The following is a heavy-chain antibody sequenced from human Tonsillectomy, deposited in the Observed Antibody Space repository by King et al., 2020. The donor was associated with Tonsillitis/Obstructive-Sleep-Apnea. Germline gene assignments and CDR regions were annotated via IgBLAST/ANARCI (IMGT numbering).Heavy chain of an antibody. V-gene: IGHV3-49*05. D-gene: IGHD1-1*01. CDR2: IRSKPYGGTT. CDR3: TRDLDELEPSFGY. Sequence: VQLVESGGGLVKPGRSLRLSCTASGFTFGKYVMSWFRQAPGKGLEWVAFIRSKPYGGTTEYAASVKGRFTISRDDSKSIAFLQMNSLKTEDTAVYYCTRDLDELEPSFGYWGQGTLVTVSS. CDR1: GFTFGKYV. J-gene: IGHJ4*02.